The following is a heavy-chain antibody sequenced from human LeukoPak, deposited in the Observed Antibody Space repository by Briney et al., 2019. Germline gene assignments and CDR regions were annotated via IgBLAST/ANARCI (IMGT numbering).Heavy chain of an antibody. J-gene: IGHJ4*02. CDR3: ARGNWGEGYY. D-gene: IGHD7-27*01. Sequence: GGSLRLSCSASAFTFTNYAMNWVRQAPGKGLEWVSTISGSGSVTFYADSVKGRFTISRDDSNTVYLQMSRLRVDDTAVYYCARGNWGEGYYWGQGTLVTVSS. CDR2: ISGSGSVT. CDR1: AFTFTNYA. V-gene: IGHV3-23*01.